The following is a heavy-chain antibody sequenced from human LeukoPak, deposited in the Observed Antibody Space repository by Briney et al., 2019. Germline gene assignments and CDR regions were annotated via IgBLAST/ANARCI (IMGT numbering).Heavy chain of an antibody. V-gene: IGHV4-59*08. CDR2: IYYSGST. CDR1: GGSISSYY. Sequence: SETLSLTCSVSGGSISSYYWSWIRQPPGKGLEWIGYIYYSGSTKYNPSLKSRVTTSVETSKNQFSLKLSSVTAADTAVYYCARHSLSYLKTSFDYWGQGTLVTVSS. D-gene: IGHD3-16*02. CDR3: ARHSLSYLKTSFDY. J-gene: IGHJ4*02.